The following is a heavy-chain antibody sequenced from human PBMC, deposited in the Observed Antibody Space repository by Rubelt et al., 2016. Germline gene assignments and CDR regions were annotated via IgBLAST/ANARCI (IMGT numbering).Heavy chain of an antibody. J-gene: IGHJ4*02. D-gene: IGHD1-1*01. CDR2: IKQDGSEK. Sequence: GKGLEWVANIKQDGSEKYYVDSVKGRFTISRDNAKNSLYLQMNSLRAEDTAVYYCARGRKTGFYYFDYWGQGTLVTVSS. CDR3: ARGRKTGFYYFDY. V-gene: IGHV3-7*04.